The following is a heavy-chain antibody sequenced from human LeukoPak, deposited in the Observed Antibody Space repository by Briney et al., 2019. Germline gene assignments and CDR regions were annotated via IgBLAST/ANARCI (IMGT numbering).Heavy chain of an antibody. D-gene: IGHD2-15*01. CDR3: ARVVCSGGSCYWDY. Sequence: ASVKVSCKASGYTFTCYYMHWVRQAPGQGLEWMGWINPNSGGTHYAQKFQGWVTMNRDTSISTAYMELSRLRSDDTAVYYCARVVCSGGSCYWDYWGQGTLVTVS. J-gene: IGHJ4*02. CDR1: GYTFTCYY. CDR2: INPNSGGT. V-gene: IGHV1-2*04.